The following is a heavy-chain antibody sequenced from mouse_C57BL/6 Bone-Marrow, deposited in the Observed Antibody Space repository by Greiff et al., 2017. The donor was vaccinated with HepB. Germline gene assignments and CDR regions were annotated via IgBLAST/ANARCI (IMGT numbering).Heavy chain of an antibody. CDR2: FHPYNDDT. D-gene: IGHD1-1*01. CDR1: GYTFTTYP. J-gene: IGHJ4*01. V-gene: IGHV1-47*01. CDR3: ARGGYGSSYAMDY. Sequence: VQLQQSGAELVKPGASVKMSCKASGYTFTTYPIEWMKQNHGKSLEWIGNFHPYNDDTKYNEKFKGKATLTVEKSSSTIYLELSRLTSDDSAVYYCARGGYGSSYAMDYWGQGTSVTVSS.